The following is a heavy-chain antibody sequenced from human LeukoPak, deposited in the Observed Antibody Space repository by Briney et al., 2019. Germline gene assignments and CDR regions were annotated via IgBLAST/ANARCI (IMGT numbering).Heavy chain of an antibody. D-gene: IGHD6-13*01. CDR3: ARDALLAAAGQYYFDY. V-gene: IGHV4-61*02. CDR1: GGSISSGSYY. J-gene: IGHJ4*02. Sequence: NPSETLSLTCTVAGGSISSGSYYWSWIRQPAGKGLEWIGRIYTSGSTNYNPSLKSRVTISVDTSKNQFSLKLSSVTAADTAVYYCARDALLAAAGQYYFDYWGQGTLVTVSS. CDR2: IYTSGST.